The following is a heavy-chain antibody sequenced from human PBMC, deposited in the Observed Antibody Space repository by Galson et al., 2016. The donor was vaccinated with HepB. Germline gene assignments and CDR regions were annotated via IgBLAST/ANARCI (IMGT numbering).Heavy chain of an antibody. CDR1: GYTFTGYY. CDR3: ARDYGDNSFYGMDV. J-gene: IGHJ6*02. D-gene: IGHD4-17*01. V-gene: IGHV1-2*02. CDR2: INPNSGGT. Sequence: SVKVSCKASGYTFTGYYVHWVRQAPGQGLEWMGWINPNSGGTNYAQKFQGRVSMTRDTSISTAYMELSRLRSDDTAVYYCARDYGDNSFYGMDVWGQGTTVTVSS.